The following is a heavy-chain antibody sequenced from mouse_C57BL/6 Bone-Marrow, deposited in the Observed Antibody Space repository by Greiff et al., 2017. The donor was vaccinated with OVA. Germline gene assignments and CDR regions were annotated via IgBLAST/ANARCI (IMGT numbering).Heavy chain of an antibody. V-gene: IGHV5-4*01. J-gene: IGHJ2*01. D-gene: IGHD2-4*01. Sequence: DVQLVESGGGLVKPGGSLKLSCAASGFTFSSYAMSWVRQTPEKRLEWVATISDGGSYTYYPDNVKGRFTISRDNAKNNLYLQMSHLKSEDTAMDYCAREGGMITTVDYWGQGTTLTVSS. CDR1: GFTFSSYA. CDR3: AREGGMITTVDY. CDR2: ISDGGSYT.